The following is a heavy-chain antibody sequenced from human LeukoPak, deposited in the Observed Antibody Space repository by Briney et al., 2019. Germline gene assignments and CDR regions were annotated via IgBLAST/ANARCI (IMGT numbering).Heavy chain of an antibody. CDR2: ISHSGST. Sequence: SETLSLTCTVSGGSISISNSNWWSWVRQPPGKGLEWIGEISHSGSTNYNPSLKSRVTISVDKSKNQFSLKLSSVTAADTAVYYCARDLHGGNSFTSDWYFDLWGRGTLVTVSS. J-gene: IGHJ2*01. D-gene: IGHD4-23*01. CDR3: ARDLHGGNSFTSDWYFDL. V-gene: IGHV4-4*02. CDR1: GGSISISNSNW.